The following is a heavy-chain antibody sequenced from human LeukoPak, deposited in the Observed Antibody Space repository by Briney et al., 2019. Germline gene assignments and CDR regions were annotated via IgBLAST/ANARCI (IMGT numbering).Heavy chain of an antibody. D-gene: IGHD3-3*01. Sequence: ESPKISCRGAGYSFTSYWIGWVRQMPGQGLELMGISYPGDSDTRYSPSFQEHVTISADKSLRTAYLQLSSLKASDTDMYYCARSPSYDFWSGYLHFDYWGQGTLVTVSS. CDR1: GYSFTSYW. CDR2: SYPGDSDT. J-gene: IGHJ4*02. CDR3: ARSPSYDFWSGYLHFDY. V-gene: IGHV5-51*01.